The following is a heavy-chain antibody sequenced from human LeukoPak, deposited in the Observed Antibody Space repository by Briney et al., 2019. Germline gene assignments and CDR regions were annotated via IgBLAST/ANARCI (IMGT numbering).Heavy chain of an antibody. D-gene: IGHD3-22*01. Sequence: LGESLKISCQASGYSFINYWIGWVRQIPGKGLEWVGIIYPDDSDARYSPSFQGQVTISADKSISTTYLQWSSLKASDTAMYYCARRYCRTMSCPLDYWGQGTLVTVSS. CDR1: GYSFINYW. V-gene: IGHV5-51*01. CDR3: ARRYCRTMSCPLDY. J-gene: IGHJ4*02. CDR2: IYPDDSDA.